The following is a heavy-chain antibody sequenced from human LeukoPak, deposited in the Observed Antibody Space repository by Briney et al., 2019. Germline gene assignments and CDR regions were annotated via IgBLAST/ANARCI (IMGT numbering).Heavy chain of an antibody. CDR1: GVSISRYY. D-gene: IGHD6-13*01. CDR2: IYYSGST. CDR3: ARALQPGVYAFDI. J-gene: IGHJ3*02. V-gene: IGHV4-59*01. Sequence: KPSETLSLTCTVPGVSISRYYRTWIRQPPGEGLEWLGNIYYSGSTNNNPSLKRRDTISEDTTKNQFSLRLSSVTAADTAVYYCARALQPGVYAFDIWGQGTMVTVSS.